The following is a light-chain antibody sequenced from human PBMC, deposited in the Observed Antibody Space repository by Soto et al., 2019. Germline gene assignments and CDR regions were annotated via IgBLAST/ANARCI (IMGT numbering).Light chain of an antibody. J-gene: IGKJ4*01. Sequence: DIQMTQSPSSLSASLGDSVTITCQASHDISNYLNWYQKKPGKAPKLLIYDVSNLEAGVPSRFSGSGSGTHFVLTISSLQPVDIATYYCQQYDNLILTFGGGTKVEIK. V-gene: IGKV1-33*01. CDR1: HDISNY. CDR3: QQYDNLILT. CDR2: DVS.